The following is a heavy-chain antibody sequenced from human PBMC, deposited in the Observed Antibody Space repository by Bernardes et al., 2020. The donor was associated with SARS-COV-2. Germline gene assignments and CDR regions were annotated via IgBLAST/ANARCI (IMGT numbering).Heavy chain of an antibody. V-gene: IGHV3-7*01. CDR1: GFTFSTFW. CDR2: INQDGSET. D-gene: IGHD6-6*01. Sequence: LSCAASGFTFSTFWMTWVRQAPGKGLEWVANINQDGSETFYVDSVKGRFTISRDNAKNSLFMEMNTLRAEDTAVYYCARIYSTSSFDFDYWGQGTLVTVSS. J-gene: IGHJ4*02. CDR3: ARIYSTSSFDFDY.